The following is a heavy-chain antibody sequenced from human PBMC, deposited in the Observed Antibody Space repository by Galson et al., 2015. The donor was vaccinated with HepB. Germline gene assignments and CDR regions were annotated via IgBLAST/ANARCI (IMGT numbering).Heavy chain of an antibody. Sequence: CAISGDSVSTNSATWSWIRQSPSRGLEWLGRTYYRSKWYNDYSASVKSRISINPDTSRNQFSLQLNSVTPEDSAVYYCAREAIVWVLREGDSNPREGLDVWGQGTMVTVSS. CDR2: TYYRSKWYN. V-gene: IGHV6-1*01. D-gene: IGHD3-16*01. CDR1: GDSVSTNSAT. CDR3: AREAIVWVLREGDSNPREGLDV. J-gene: IGHJ3*01.